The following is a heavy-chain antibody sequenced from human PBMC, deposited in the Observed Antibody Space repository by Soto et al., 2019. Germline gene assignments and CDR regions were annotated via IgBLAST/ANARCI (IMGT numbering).Heavy chain of an antibody. V-gene: IGHV3-30-3*01. CDR1: GFTFSTYA. CDR3: VRALYTSAWYEY. D-gene: IGHD6-19*01. J-gene: IGHJ4*02. Sequence: VQLVESGGGVVQPGKSLRLSCAASGFTFSTYAMHWVRQAPGKGLEWVAVISYDGSNKYYADSVKGRFTISRDNSKNTLYLQMNSLRAEDTAVYYCVRALYTSAWYEYWGQGTLVTVSS. CDR2: ISYDGSNK.